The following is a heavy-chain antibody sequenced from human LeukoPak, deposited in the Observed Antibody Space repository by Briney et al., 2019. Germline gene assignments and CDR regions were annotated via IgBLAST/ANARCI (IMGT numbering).Heavy chain of an antibody. V-gene: IGHV3-21*01. D-gene: IGHD6-13*01. CDR3: ARDKTTPLSSSWYDY. J-gene: IGHJ4*02. CDR1: GFTFSSYS. Sequence: PGGSLRLSCAASGFTFSSYSMNWVRQAPGKGREWVSSISSSSSYIYYADSVKGRFTISRDNAKNSLYLQMDSLRAEDTAVYYCARDKTTPLSSSWYDYWGQGTLVTVSS. CDR2: ISSSSSYI.